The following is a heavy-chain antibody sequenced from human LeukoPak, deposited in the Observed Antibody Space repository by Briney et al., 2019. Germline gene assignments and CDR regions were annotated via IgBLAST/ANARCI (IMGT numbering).Heavy chain of an antibody. Sequence: GGSLRLSCAASGFTFSSYIINWVRQAPGKGLEWVSSISSSSSYIYYADSVKGRFTISRDNAKNSLYLQMNSLRAEDTAVYYCARRGIGGYDFDYWGQGTLVTVSS. D-gene: IGHD5-12*01. J-gene: IGHJ4*02. CDR3: ARRGIGGYDFDY. V-gene: IGHV3-21*01. CDR2: ISSSSSYI. CDR1: GFTFSSYI.